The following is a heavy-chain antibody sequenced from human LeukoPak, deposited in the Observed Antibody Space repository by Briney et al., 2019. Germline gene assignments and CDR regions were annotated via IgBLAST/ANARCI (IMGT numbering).Heavy chain of an antibody. CDR1: GFTFSSYW. Sequence: GGSLRLSCAASGFTFSSYWMSWVRQAPGKGLEWVANIKQDGSEKYYVDSVKGRFTISRDNAKNSLYLQMNSLRAEDTAVYYCAREGYESSGYYPTDYWGQGTLVTVSS. CDR3: AREGYESSGYYPTDY. J-gene: IGHJ4*02. V-gene: IGHV3-7*01. CDR2: IKQDGSEK. D-gene: IGHD3-22*01.